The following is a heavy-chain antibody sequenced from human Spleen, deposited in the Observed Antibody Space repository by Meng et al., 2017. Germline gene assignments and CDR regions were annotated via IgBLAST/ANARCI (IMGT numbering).Heavy chain of an antibody. Sequence: QGPLPESGPGLVKPSGTLSLTCAVSGGSITSSNWWTWVRQSPGKGLEWIGEIYHSGSTNYNPSLKSRVTISVDGSKNQFSLKLSSVTAADTAIYYCARVGEYALDYWGQGTLVTVSS. J-gene: IGHJ4*02. V-gene: IGHV4-4*02. CDR2: IYHSGST. CDR3: ARVGEYALDY. CDR1: GGSITSSNW. D-gene: IGHD3-16*01.